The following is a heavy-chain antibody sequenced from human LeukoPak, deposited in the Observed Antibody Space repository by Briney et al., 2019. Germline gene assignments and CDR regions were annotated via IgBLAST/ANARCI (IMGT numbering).Heavy chain of an antibody. Sequence: SETLSLTCVVYGESFSGYYWRWIPQPPGKGLEWIGEIDQSGTTNYNPSLKSRVTISIDTSKKQFSLTLTSMTAADTAVYYCARVPHYYFGYGYFDTWGQGTRVTVSS. V-gene: IGHV4-34*01. CDR1: GESFSGYY. CDR2: IDQSGTT. D-gene: IGHD3-10*01. CDR3: ARVPHYYFGYGYFDT. J-gene: IGHJ4*02.